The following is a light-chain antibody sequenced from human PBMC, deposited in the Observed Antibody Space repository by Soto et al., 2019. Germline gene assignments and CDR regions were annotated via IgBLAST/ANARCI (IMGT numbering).Light chain of an antibody. V-gene: IGKV3-15*01. CDR3: QQYHSWQRT. Sequence: EIVLTQSPATLSVSPGDRASLSCRASQSVSTNLAWYQHKPGQPPRLLFYSVSSSASGVRAKYSVSGSETDFTLTISRLQHEDVAVYYCQQYHSWQRTFGQGNKVE. CDR1: QSVSTN. J-gene: IGKJ1*01. CDR2: SVS.